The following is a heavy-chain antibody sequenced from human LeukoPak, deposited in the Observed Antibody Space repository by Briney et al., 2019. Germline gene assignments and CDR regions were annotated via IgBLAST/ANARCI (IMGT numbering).Heavy chain of an antibody. D-gene: IGHD3-9*01. J-gene: IGHJ4*02. CDR3: AKDPVLRYFDWSLYGRVDY. Sequence: GGSLRLSCAASGFTFSSYAMSWVRQAPGKGLEWVSAISGSGGSTYYADSVKGRSTISRDNFRNTLYLQMDSLRAEDTAVYYCAKDPVLRYFDWSLYGRVDYWGQGSLVTVSS. CDR2: ISGSGGST. CDR1: GFTFSSYA. V-gene: IGHV3-23*01.